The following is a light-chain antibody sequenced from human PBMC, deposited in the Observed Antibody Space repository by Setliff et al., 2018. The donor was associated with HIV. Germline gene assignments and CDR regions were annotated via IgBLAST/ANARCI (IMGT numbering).Light chain of an antibody. J-gene: IGLJ1*01. V-gene: IGLV2-14*01. Sequence: QSALTQPPSVSGSPGQSVTISCTGTGNDVGNYNYVYWYQQHPGKAPKLMIYEVSNRPSGVSNRFSGSKSGNTASLAISGLQSEDEADYYCSSYTSSSTYVFGTGTKVTVL. CDR2: EVS. CDR3: SSYTSSSTYV. CDR1: GNDVGNYNY.